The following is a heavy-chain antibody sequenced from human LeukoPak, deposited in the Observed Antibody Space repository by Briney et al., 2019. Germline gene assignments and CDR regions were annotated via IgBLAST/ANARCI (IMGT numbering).Heavy chain of an antibody. Sequence: GGSLRLSRAASGFTFDDYGMSWVRQAPGKALEWVSGINWNGGSTGYADSVRGRFTISRDNAKNSLYLQMNSLRAEDTALYYCARAEGNYYDSSTGDYWGQGTLVTVSS. V-gene: IGHV3-20*04. D-gene: IGHD3-22*01. CDR1: GFTFDDYG. CDR2: INWNGGST. J-gene: IGHJ4*02. CDR3: ARAEGNYYDSSTGDY.